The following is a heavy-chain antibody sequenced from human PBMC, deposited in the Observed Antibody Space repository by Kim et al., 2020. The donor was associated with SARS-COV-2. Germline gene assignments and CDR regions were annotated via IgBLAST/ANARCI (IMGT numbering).Heavy chain of an antibody. CDR3: ARHYSSSWYYVDY. D-gene: IGHD6-13*01. V-gene: IGHV5-10-1*01. J-gene: IGHJ4*02. Sequence: YSPSFQGHVTISADKSISTAYLQWSSLKASDTAMYYCARHYSSSWYYVDYWGQGTLVTVSS.